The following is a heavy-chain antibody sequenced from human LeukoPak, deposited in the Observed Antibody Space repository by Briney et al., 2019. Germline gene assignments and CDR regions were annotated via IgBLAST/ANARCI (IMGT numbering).Heavy chain of an antibody. J-gene: IGHJ4*02. CDR1: GGSFSGYY. Sequence: SETLSLTCAVYGGSFSGYYWSWIRQPPGKGLEWIGEINHSGSTNYNPSLKSRVTISVDASKNQFSLKLSPVTAADTAVYYCARSTYGYYENSGYYLYYFDSWGQGTLVTVSS. D-gene: IGHD3-22*01. CDR2: INHSGST. V-gene: IGHV4-34*01. CDR3: ARSTYGYYENSGYYLYYFDS.